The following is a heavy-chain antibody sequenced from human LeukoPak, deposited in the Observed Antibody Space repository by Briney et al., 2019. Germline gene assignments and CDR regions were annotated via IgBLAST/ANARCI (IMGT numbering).Heavy chain of an antibody. D-gene: IGHD1-26*01. J-gene: IGHJ4*02. Sequence: ASVKVSCKASGYIFTNYGISWVRQAPGQGLEWMGWMSTYNGNTNYAQKFQGRVTMTTETSTSTAYMELRSLRSDDTAVYYCARVNSGNYYHFDYWGQRTLVTVSS. CDR1: GYIFTNYG. CDR2: MSTYNGNT. V-gene: IGHV1-18*01. CDR3: ARVNSGNYYHFDY.